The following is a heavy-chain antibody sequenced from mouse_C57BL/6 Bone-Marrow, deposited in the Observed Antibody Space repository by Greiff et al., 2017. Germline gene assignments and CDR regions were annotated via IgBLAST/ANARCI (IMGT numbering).Heavy chain of an antibody. CDR3: ARENPYYSNYVGVSWFAY. Sequence: EVKLMESGAELVRPGSSVKMSCKTSGYTFTSYGINWVKQRPGQGLEWIGYIYIGNGYTEYNENFKGKATLTTDTSSSTAYMQLSSLTSEDSAIYFCARENPYYSNYVGVSWFAYWGQGTLVTVSA. CDR2: IYIGNGYT. J-gene: IGHJ3*01. D-gene: IGHD2-5*01. CDR1: GYTFTSYG. V-gene: IGHV1-58*01.